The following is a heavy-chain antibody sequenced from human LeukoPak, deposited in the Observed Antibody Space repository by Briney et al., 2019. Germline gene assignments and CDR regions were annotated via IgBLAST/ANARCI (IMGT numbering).Heavy chain of an antibody. CDR1: GYTFTNHD. CDR2: MNPYSGNT. CDR3: ARVPAARDFGY. J-gene: IGHJ4*02. Sequence: GASVRVSWKASGYTFTNHDINWVRQATVQGLEWMGWMNPYSGNTGYAQKFQGRVTMTRNTSINTAYIELSSLESEDTAVYYCARVPAARDFGYWGQGTPVIVSS. D-gene: IGHD2-15*01. V-gene: IGHV1-8*01.